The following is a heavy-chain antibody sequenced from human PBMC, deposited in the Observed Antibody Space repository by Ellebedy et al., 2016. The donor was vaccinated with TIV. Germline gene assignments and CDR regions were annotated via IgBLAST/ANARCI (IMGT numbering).Heavy chain of an antibody. CDR1: GFDFRSYG. CDR3: GRGSTGNYYAMDV. D-gene: IGHD1-1*01. V-gene: IGHV3-30*03. J-gene: IGHJ6*02. CDR2: VSFDGGDK. Sequence: GESLKISCDTSGFDFRSYGLQRVRQAPGKGLEWVALVSFDGGDKHYADSVKGQFTVSRDDSKNKLYLQMNSLRAEDTAVYYCGRGSTGNYYAMDVWGQGTTVTVSS.